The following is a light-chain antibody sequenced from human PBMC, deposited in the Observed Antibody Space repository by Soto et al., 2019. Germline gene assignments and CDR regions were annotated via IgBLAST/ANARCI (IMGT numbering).Light chain of an antibody. J-gene: IGLJ2*01. CDR3: ISYTSTSTLVV. Sequence: QSVLTQPASVSGSPGQSITISCTGTSSDVGGYNYVSWYQQHPGKAPKLMIYDVSNRPSGVSNRFSGSKSGNTASLTISGLQADDEADYYCISYTSTSTLVVFGGGTKVTVL. CDR1: SSDVGGYNY. V-gene: IGLV2-14*03. CDR2: DVS.